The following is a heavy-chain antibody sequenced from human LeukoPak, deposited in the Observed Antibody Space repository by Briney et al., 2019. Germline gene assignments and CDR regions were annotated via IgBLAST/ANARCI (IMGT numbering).Heavy chain of an antibody. J-gene: IGHJ5*02. V-gene: IGHV1-18*01. CDR1: GYTFTSYG. CDR3: ARVRSRDGYNFRGFYWFDP. D-gene: IGHD5-24*01. CDR2: ISGYNGNT. Sequence: ASVKVSCKASGYTFTSYGISWVRQAPGQGLEWMGWISGYNGNTNYAQKVQGRVTMTTDTSTNTAYMELRSLRSDDTAVYYCARVRSRDGYNFRGFYWFDPWGQGTLVTVSS.